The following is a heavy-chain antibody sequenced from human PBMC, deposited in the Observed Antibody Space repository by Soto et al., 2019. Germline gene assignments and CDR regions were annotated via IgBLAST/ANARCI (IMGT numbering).Heavy chain of an antibody. CDR1: GGSFSGYY. CDR3: ATRPAHIVVTLLPLSS. D-gene: IGHD2-15*01. J-gene: IGHJ5*02. V-gene: IGHV4-34*01. CDR2: INHSGST. Sequence: SETLSLTCAVYGGSFSGYYWTWIRQPPGTGLEWIGEINHSGSTYYNPSLKSRVTISVDKPNNQFSLKLSSMTAADTAVYYCATRPAHIVVTLLPLSSWSQGTPVTVSS.